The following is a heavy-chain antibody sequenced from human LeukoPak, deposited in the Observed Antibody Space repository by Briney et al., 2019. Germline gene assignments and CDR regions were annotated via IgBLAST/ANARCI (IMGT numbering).Heavy chain of an antibody. V-gene: IGHV1-2*02. CDR3: ARYGGYDYDFWSGYLDY. Sequence: ASVKVSCKASGYTFTRYGISWVRQAPGQGLEWMGWINPNSGGTNYAQKFQGRVTMTRDTSISTAYMELSRLRSDDTAVYYCARYGGYDYDFWSGYLDYWGQGTLVTVSS. D-gene: IGHD3-3*01. J-gene: IGHJ4*02. CDR1: GYTFTRYG. CDR2: INPNSGGT.